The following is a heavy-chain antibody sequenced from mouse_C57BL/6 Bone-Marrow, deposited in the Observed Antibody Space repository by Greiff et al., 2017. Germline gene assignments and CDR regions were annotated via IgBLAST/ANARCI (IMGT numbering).Heavy chain of an antibody. CDR3: ASVDGNYFDF. J-gene: IGHJ2*01. CDR1: GFNIKDDY. Sequence: VHVKQSGAELVRPGASVKLSCTASGFNIKDDYIHWVKQRPEQGLEWIGWINPEIGATEYASKFQGKATIASDTSSNTAYLQLSSLTSEDTAVYYCASVDGNYFDFWGQGTPLTVAS. D-gene: IGHD2-3*01. CDR2: INPEIGAT. V-gene: IGHV14-4*01.